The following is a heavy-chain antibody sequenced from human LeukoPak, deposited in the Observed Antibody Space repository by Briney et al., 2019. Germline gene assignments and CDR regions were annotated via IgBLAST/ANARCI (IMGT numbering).Heavy chain of an antibody. CDR2: ISGSGGST. CDR1: GFTFSSYA. D-gene: IGHD5-24*01. J-gene: IGHJ4*02. Sequence: GGSLRLSCAASGFTFSSYAMSWVRQAPGKGLEWVSAISGSGGSTYYADSVKGRFTISRDNSKNTLYLQMNSLGAEDTAVYYCANYGGRDGYNSYFDYWGQGTLVTVSS. CDR3: ANYGGRDGYNSYFDY. V-gene: IGHV3-23*01.